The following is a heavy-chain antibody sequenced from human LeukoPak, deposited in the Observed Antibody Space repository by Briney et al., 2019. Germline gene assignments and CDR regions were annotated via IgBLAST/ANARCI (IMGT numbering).Heavy chain of an antibody. CDR2: IIPIFGTA. CDR1: GGTFSSYA. J-gene: IGHJ3*02. CDR3: ARMWWGTGGFSYQPDAFDI. V-gene: IGHV1-69*13. D-gene: IGHD2-2*01. Sequence: GASVKVSCKASGGTFSSYAISWVRQAPGQGLEWMGGIIPIFGTANYAQKFQGRVTITADESTSTAYMELSSLRSEDTAVYYCARMWWGTGGFSYQPDAFDIWGQGTMVTVSS.